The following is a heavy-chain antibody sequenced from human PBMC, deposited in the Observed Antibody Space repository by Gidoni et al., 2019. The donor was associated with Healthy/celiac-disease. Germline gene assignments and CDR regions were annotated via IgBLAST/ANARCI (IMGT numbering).Heavy chain of an antibody. CDR3: AREQQWLATFRGYYFDY. V-gene: IGHV3-30*04. CDR2: ISYDGSNK. Sequence: QVQLVESGGGVVQPGRSLRLSCAASGFTFSSYAMHWVRQAPGKGLEWVAVISYDGSNKYYADSVKGRFTISRDNSKNTLYLQRNSLRAEDTAVYYCAREQQWLATFRGYYFDYWGQGTLVTVSS. J-gene: IGHJ4*02. D-gene: IGHD6-19*01. CDR1: GFTFSSYA.